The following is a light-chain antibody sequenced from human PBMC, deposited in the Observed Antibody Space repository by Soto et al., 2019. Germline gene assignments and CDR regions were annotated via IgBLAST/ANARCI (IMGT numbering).Light chain of an antibody. CDR3: QQSYRIPYT. CDR1: QSISVY. V-gene: IGKV1-39*01. J-gene: IGKJ2*01. CDR2: AAS. Sequence: DILMTQSPSSLSVSIGDRITITCRSSQSISVYLNWYQKKPGTPPKLLIYAASNLQSGVPSRFIGSGSGTDFTLTISSLQPEDFASYYCQQSYRIPYTFGQGTKLEI.